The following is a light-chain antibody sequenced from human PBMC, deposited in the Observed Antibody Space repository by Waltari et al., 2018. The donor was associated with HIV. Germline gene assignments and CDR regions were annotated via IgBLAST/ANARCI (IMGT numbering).Light chain of an antibody. J-gene: IGKJ4*01. CDR3: QQYGSSPLT. CDR2: GAS. CDR1: QSVSGRY. Sequence: EIVLTQSPGTLSLSPGERATLSCRASQSVSGRYLAWYQQKPCQAPRVLLYGASSMATGIPDRFSGSGSGTDFTLTISRLEPEDFAVFYCQQYGSSPLTFGGGTKVEIK. V-gene: IGKV3-20*01.